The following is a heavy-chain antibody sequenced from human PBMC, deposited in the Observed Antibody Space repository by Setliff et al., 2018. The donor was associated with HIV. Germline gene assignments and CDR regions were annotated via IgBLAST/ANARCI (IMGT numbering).Heavy chain of an antibody. CDR1: GGSISSYY. V-gene: IGHV4-59*08. D-gene: IGHD1-26*01. J-gene: IGHJ4*02. CDR3: ARHYNVNYYVRKDFDY. Sequence: PSETLSLTCTVSGGSISSYYWSWIRQPPGKGLEWIGYIYIYNSGSTNCNPSLTSRATISADTSRNQFSLKLSSLTAADTAVYYCARHYNVNYYVRKDFDYWGQGILVTVSS. CDR2: IYIYNSGST.